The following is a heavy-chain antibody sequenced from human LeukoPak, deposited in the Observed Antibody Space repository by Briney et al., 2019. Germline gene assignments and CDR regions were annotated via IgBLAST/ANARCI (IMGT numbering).Heavy chain of an antibody. CDR3: ARAAYYGSQTGFEH. J-gene: IGHJ1*01. CDR1: GFTFTNSW. CDR2: IMQDGSEK. V-gene: IGHV3-7*01. D-gene: IGHD3-10*01. Sequence: PGGSLRLSCAASGFTFTNSWMTWVRQSPGKGLEWVANIMQDGSEKNYVDSVRGRFTISRDDARNSLYLQMNSLRAEDTAVYYCARAAYYGSQTGFEHWGQGTLVTVSS.